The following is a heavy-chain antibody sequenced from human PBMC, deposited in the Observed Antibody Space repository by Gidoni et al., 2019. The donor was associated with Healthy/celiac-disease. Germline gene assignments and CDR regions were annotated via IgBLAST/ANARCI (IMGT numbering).Heavy chain of an antibody. CDR2: IYYSGST. J-gene: IGHJ3*02. CDR1: GGSISSYD. CDR3: ARHGGYYDSSGYSWHAFDI. Sequence: VQLQESGPGLVKPSETLSLTCTVSGGSISSYDWSWIRQPPGKGLEWIGYIYYSGSTNYNPSLKSRVTISVDTSKTQFSLKLSSVTAADTAVYYCARHGGYYDSSGYSWHAFDIWGQGTMVTVSS. D-gene: IGHD3-22*01. V-gene: IGHV4-59*08.